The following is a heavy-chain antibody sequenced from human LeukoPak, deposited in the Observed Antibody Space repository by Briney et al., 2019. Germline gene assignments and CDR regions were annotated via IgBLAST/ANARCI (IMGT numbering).Heavy chain of an antibody. CDR1: GGSISSYY. V-gene: IGHV4-4*07. CDR3: ARDIVVVPAAKEAFDI. D-gene: IGHD2-2*01. Sequence: SETLSLTCTVSGGSISSYYWSWIRQPAGKGLEWIGRIYTSGSTNYNPSLKSRVTMSVDTSKNQFSLKLSSVTAADTAVYYCARDIVVVPAAKEAFDIWGQGTMVTVSS. CDR2: IYTSGST. J-gene: IGHJ3*02.